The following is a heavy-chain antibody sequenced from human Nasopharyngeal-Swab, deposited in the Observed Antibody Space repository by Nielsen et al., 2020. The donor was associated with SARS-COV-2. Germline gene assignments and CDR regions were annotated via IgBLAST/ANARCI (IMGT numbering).Heavy chain of an antibody. V-gene: IGHV2-26*01. CDR1: GFSLSNARMG. CDR3: ARIRWDSSGESDY. CDR2: ILSNDEK. J-gene: IGHJ4*02. Sequence: SGPTLAKPTETLTLTCTVSGFSLSNARMGVSWIRQPPGKALEWLAHILSNDEKSYSTSLKSRLTISKDTSKSQVVLTMTNMDPVDTATYYCARIRWDSSGESDYWGQGTLVTVSS. D-gene: IGHD6-19*01.